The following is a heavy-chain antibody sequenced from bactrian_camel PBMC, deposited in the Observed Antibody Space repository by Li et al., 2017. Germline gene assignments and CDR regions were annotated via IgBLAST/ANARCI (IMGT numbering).Heavy chain of an antibody. D-gene: IGHD7*01. CDR1: GFTFDEHD. CDR3: GNHWVRSGVTEN. V-gene: IGHV3S60*01. Sequence: QAGGSLRLSCTASGFTFDEHDMGWYRQAPGNECELASTIRRDGATYYADSVKGRFTISRDNAKNTVYLQMNSLKPEDTATYYCGNHWVRSGVTENWGQGTQVTVS. J-gene: IGHJ4*01. CDR2: IRRDGAT.